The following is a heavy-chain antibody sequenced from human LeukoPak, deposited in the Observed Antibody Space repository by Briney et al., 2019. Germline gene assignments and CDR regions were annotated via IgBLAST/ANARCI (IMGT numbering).Heavy chain of an antibody. CDR3: ARLQWYTLFD. Sequence: PSETLSLTCTVSGGSISSSSYYWGWIRQPPGKGLEWIGSIYYSGSTYYNPSLKSRVTISVDTSKSQISLKLSSVTAADTAVYYCARLQWYTLFDWGQGTLVTVSS. V-gene: IGHV4-39*01. CDR1: GGSISSSSYY. CDR2: IYYSGST. D-gene: IGHD4-23*01. J-gene: IGHJ4*02.